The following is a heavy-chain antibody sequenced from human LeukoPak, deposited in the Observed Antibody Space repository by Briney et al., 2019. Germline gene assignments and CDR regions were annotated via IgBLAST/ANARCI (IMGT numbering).Heavy chain of an antibody. CDR3: ATAGPGVA. J-gene: IGHJ5*02. Sequence: TSSETLSLTCAVYGGSFSGYYWSWIRQPPGKGLEWIGEINHSGSTNYNPSLKSRVTISVDTSKNQFSLKLSSVTAADTAVYYCATAGPGVAWGQGTLVTVSS. D-gene: IGHD3-10*01. V-gene: IGHV4-34*01. CDR2: INHSGST. CDR1: GGSFSGYY.